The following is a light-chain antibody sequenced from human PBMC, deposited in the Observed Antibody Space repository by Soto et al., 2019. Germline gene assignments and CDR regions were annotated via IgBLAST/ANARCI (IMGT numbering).Light chain of an antibody. J-gene: IGKJ1*01. Sequence: AIQMTQSPSSISASAGDRVAITCRASQAITTYLVWYQQRPGKAPKLLIYAASTLEGGVPSRFSGSGSGTEFTLTISGLQSEDFATYYCQQYYGFPRTFGQGTKVEIK. CDR2: AAS. CDR1: QAITTY. V-gene: IGKV1-8*01. CDR3: QQYYGFPRT.